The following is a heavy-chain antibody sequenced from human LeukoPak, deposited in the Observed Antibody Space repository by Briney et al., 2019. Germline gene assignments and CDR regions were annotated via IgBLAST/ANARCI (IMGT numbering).Heavy chain of an antibody. CDR1: GFTFSTSA. V-gene: IGHV3-23*01. J-gene: IGHJ6*04. CDR2: ISGSGVST. Sequence: PGGTLRVCCAASGFTFSTSAMSWVRHDPGKVSESVSGISGSGVSTYYADSVRGRFTISRDNSKKTLHLQMNSLRDEDTAVYYCASLWEFVVLPSLDVWGKGTTVTVSS. D-gene: IGHD2-8*01. CDR3: ASLWEFVVLPSLDV.